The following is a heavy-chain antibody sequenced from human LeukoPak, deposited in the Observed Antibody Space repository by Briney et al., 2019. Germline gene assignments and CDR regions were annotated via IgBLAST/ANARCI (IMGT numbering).Heavy chain of an antibody. Sequence: SETLSLTCAVYGGSFSGYYWSWIRQPPGKGLEWIGEINHSGSTNYNPSLKRRVTMSVDTSKNQFSLKVTSVTAADTAVYYCARETYYDFSIGNLHYFDYWGQGALVTVSS. D-gene: IGHD3-3*01. CDR1: GGSFSGYY. V-gene: IGHV4-34*01. CDR2: INHSGST. CDR3: ARETYYDFSIGNLHYFDY. J-gene: IGHJ4*02.